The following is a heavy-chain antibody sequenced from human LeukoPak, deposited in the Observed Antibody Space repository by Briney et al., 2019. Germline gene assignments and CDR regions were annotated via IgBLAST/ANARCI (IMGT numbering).Heavy chain of an antibody. CDR3: ARIRDGGNSHDASDV. CDR2: IDPSDSYT. D-gene: IGHD4-23*01. V-gene: IGHV5-10-1*01. J-gene: IGHJ3*01. Sequence: GESLRISCKASGYTYTKHWITRVRQMPGKGLEWMGRIDPSDSYTIYSPSFQGHVTISSDKPIGIAYLQWSSLKASDTAMYYCARIRDGGNSHDASDVWGQGTLVTVSS. CDR1: GYTYTKHW.